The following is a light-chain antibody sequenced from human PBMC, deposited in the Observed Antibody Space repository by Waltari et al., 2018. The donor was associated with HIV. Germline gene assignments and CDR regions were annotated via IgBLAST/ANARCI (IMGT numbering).Light chain of an antibody. J-gene: IGKJ1*01. CDR1: QSVSSY. CDR2: DAS. Sequence: EIVLTQSPATLSSSPGARATHSCRASQSVSSYLAWYQQKPGQAPRLLIYDASNRATGIPARFSGSGSGTDFTLTISSLEPEDFAVYYCQQRSHWWTFGQGTKVEIK. CDR3: QQRSHWWT. V-gene: IGKV3-11*01.